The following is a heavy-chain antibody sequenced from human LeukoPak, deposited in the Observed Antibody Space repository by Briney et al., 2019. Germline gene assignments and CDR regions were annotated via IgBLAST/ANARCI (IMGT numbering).Heavy chain of an antibody. CDR3: AKNARTARFLFDP. Sequence: GGSLRLSCAASGLIFNTYAMSWVRQAPGKGLEWVSGISDSGGNTYYADSVKGRFTISRDNSENTLYLQMNSLRVEDTAVYYCAKNARTARFLFDPWGQGTLVTVSS. CDR2: ISDSGGNT. V-gene: IGHV3-23*01. D-gene: IGHD2-21*02. J-gene: IGHJ5*02. CDR1: GLIFNTYA.